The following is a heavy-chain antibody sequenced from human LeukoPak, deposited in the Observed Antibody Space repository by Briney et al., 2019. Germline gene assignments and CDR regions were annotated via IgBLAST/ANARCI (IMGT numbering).Heavy chain of an antibody. D-gene: IGHD6-19*01. Sequence: PGGSLRLSCAASGFTFSSYTMNWVRQAPGKGLEWVSSISSGSTYIYYADSMKGRFTISRDNAKNMLYLQMSSLRAEDTAVYYCARKGAVAGTVDYWGQGALVTVSS. J-gene: IGHJ4*02. V-gene: IGHV3-21*01. CDR3: ARKGAVAGTVDY. CDR2: ISSGSTYI. CDR1: GFTFSSYT.